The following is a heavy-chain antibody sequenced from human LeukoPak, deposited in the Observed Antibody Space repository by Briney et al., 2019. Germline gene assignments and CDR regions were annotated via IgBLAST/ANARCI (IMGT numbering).Heavy chain of an antibody. Sequence: ASVKVSCKASGYTFTSYYIHWVRQAPGQGLEWIGVINTSGGGTSYAQKFQGRVTMTRDTSTSTVYMDLRSLRSEDTAVYFCARDMLAVPSNWFDPWGQGTLVTVS. D-gene: IGHD2-8*01. V-gene: IGHV1-46*01. CDR1: GYTFTSYY. J-gene: IGHJ5*02. CDR2: INTSGGGT. CDR3: ARDMLAVPSNWFDP.